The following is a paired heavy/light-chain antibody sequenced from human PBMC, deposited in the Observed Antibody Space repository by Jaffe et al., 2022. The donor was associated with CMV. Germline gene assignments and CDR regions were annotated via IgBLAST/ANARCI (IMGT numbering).Heavy chain of an antibody. CDR1: GFTFNRYA. Sequence: EVQLVESGGGLVQPGGSLRLSCEASGFTFNRYAMSWVRQAPGKRLEWVSAISGFGDSTYYADSVKGRFTISRDNSKNTLYLQMNSLRAEDTALYYCAKDTSLDFWSGYSLHYWGQGTLVTVSS. CDR3: AKDTSLDFWSGYSLHY. D-gene: IGHD3-3*01. V-gene: IGHV3-23*04. CDR2: ISGFGDST. J-gene: IGHJ4*02.
Light chain of an antibody. CDR1: TSDVGNYNL. CDR2: EVS. J-gene: IGLJ2*01. V-gene: IGLV2-23*02. Sequence: QSALTQPASVSGSPGQSITISCTGSTSDVGNYNLVSWYQQHPGKAPKLIISEVSKRPSGVSNRFSGSKSGNTASLTISGLQAEDEADYYCCSYAGSSTFVVFGGGTKLTVL. CDR3: CSYAGSSTFVV.